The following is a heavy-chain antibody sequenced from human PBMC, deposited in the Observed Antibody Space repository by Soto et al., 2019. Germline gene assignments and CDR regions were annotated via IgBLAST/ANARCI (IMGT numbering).Heavy chain of an antibody. V-gene: IGHV1-8*01. CDR3: ARSPFIDYFSMDV. J-gene: IGHJ6*03. CDR2: INPNSGNT. CDR1: GYSFTSYD. D-gene: IGHD2-15*01. Sequence: QVQLVQSGAEVKKPGASVMLSCKASGYSFTSYDINWVRQAAGQGLEWVGWINPNSGNTDYAQKFQGSVIMTSDTSIRTACKELSSLRSDDTAVYYCARSPFIDYFSMDVWGKGTTVTVS.